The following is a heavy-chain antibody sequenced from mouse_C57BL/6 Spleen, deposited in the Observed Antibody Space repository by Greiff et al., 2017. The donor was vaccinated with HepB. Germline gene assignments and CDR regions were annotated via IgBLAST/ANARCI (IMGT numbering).Heavy chain of an antibody. Sequence: EVKLMESGGGLVKPGGSLKLSCAASGFTFSDYGMHWVRQAPEKGLEWVAYISSGSSTIYYADTVKGRFTISRDNAKNTLFLQMTSLRSEDTAMYYCARKEDYGGFAYWGQVTLVTLSA. CDR2: ISSGSSTI. V-gene: IGHV5-17*01. CDR3: ARKEDYGGFAY. J-gene: IGHJ3*01. CDR1: GFTFSDYG. D-gene: IGHD2-4*01.